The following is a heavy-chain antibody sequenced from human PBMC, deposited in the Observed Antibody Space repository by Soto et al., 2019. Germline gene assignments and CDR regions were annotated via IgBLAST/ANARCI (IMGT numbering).Heavy chain of an antibody. J-gene: IGHJ6*02. CDR2: ISSSGSTI. CDR1: GFTFSDYY. D-gene: IGHD1-1*01. CDR3: ARVERYYYYGMDV. Sequence: GGSLRLSCAASGFTFSDYYMSWIRQAPGEGLEWVSYISSSGSTIYYADSVKGRFTISRDNAKNSLYLQMNSLRAEDTAVYYCARVERYYYYGMDVWGQGTTVTVSS. V-gene: IGHV3-11*01.